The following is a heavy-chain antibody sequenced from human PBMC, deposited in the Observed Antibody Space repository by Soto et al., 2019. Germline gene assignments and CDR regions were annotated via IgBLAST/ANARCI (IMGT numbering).Heavy chain of an antibody. CDR2: IWYDGSNK. V-gene: IGHV3-33*01. CDR1: GFTFSSYG. J-gene: IGHJ4*02. CDR3: ARDPGKAAVADGLEYYFDY. Sequence: PGGSLRLSCAASGFTFSSYGMHWVRQPSGKVLEWVAVIWYDGSNKYYADSVKGRFTISRDNSKNTLYLQMNSLRAEDTAVYYCARDPGKAAVADGLEYYFDYWGQGT. D-gene: IGHD6-19*01.